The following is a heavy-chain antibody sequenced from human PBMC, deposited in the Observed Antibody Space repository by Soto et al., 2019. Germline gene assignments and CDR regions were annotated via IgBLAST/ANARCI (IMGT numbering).Heavy chain of an antibody. CDR1: GGTFSSYA. J-gene: IGHJ6*02. CDR2: IIPIFGTA. Sequence: QVQLVQSGAEVKKPGSSVKVSCKASGGTFSSYAISWVRQAPGQGLEWMGGIIPIFGTADYAQKFQGRVTITADEYTSPAYMELSSLRSEDTAVYYCASVETQRYYYGMDVWGQGATVTVSS. V-gene: IGHV1-69*12. CDR3: ASVETQRYYYGMDV. D-gene: IGHD2-15*01.